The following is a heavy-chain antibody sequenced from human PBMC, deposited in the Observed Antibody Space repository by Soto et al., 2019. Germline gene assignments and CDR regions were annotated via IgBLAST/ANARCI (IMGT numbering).Heavy chain of an antibody. CDR1: GGSISSGDYY. D-gene: IGHD3-16*02. CDR2: IYYSGST. J-gene: IGHJ4*02. CDR3: ARGGYDYVWGSYRPAAFDY. V-gene: IGHV4-30-4*01. Sequence: QVQLQESGPGLVKPSQTLSLTCTVSGGSISSGDYYWSWIRQPPGKGLEWIGYIYYSGSTYYNPSLKSRVTIPVDTSKNQFSLKLSSVTAADTAVYYCARGGYDYVWGSYRPAAFDYWGQGTLVTVSS.